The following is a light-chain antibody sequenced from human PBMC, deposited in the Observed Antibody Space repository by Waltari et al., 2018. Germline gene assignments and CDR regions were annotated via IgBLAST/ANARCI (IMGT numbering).Light chain of an antibody. Sequence: QSALTQPASVSGSPGQSITISCAGGSSDIGAYNYVSWYQHHPGKAPKVLIYDVSKRPSGVSNRFSGSKSANTASLTISGLQADDEALYYCSSYTTSGTFGVVFGGGTKLTVL. CDR2: DVS. CDR3: SSYTTSGTFGVV. J-gene: IGLJ3*02. CDR1: SSDIGAYNY. V-gene: IGLV2-14*03.